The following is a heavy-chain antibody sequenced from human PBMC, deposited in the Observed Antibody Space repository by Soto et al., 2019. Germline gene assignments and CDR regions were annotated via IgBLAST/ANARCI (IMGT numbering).Heavy chain of an antibody. J-gene: IGHJ6*03. D-gene: IGHD2-2*01. CDR3: AMRSTEGAYYYMDV. CDR2: INPAGGTT. Sequence: QVQLVQSGTEVKKPGASVKVSCKASGFTFTSYYMHWVRQAPGQGLEWMGIINPAGGTTTYAPSFQGRVTMTRDTSTSTVYMELSSLRSEDTAVYYCAMRSTEGAYYYMDVWGKGTTVTVSS. CDR1: GFTFTSYY. V-gene: IGHV1-46*03.